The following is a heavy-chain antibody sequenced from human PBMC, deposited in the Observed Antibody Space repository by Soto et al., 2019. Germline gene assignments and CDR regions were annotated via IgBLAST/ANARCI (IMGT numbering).Heavy chain of an antibody. CDR1: GFAVSSNY. D-gene: IGHD2-15*01. CDR2: IYSGGST. Sequence: EVQLVESGGGLVQPGGSLRLSCAASGFAVSSNYMSWVRQAPGKGLEWVSVIYSGGSTYYADSVKGRFTISRHNSKNTLYLQMNSLRAEETAVYYCARDCSGGSCYPGDYWGQGTLVTVSS. V-gene: IGHV3-53*04. J-gene: IGHJ4*02. CDR3: ARDCSGGSCYPGDY.